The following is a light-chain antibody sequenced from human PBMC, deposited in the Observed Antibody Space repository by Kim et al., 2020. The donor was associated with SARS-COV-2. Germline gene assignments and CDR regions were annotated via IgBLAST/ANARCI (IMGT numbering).Light chain of an antibody. J-gene: IGLJ2*01. Sequence: QSALTQPASVSGSPGQSITISCTGTSSDVASYNLVSWYQQLPGKVPKLIIYEVTKRPSGVSNRFSGSKSGNTASLTISGLQAEDEADYYCCSYGDRSTLVFGGGTKLTVL. V-gene: IGLV2-23*02. CDR2: EVT. CDR3: CSYGDRSTLV. CDR1: SSDVASYNL.